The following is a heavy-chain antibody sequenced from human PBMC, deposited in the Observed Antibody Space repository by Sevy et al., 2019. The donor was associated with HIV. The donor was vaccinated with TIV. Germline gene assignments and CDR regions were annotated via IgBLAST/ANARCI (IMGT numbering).Heavy chain of an antibody. V-gene: IGHV4-59*01. Sequence: SETLSLTCTVSGGSISSYYWSWIRQPPGKGLEWIGYIFYSGNTYYNPSLKRRATISVDTSKNQFSLKLTSVTAADTAVYYCATISQQLVGFFDYWGQGTLVTVSS. CDR3: ATISQQLVGFFDY. J-gene: IGHJ4*02. CDR2: IFYSGNT. D-gene: IGHD6-6*01. CDR1: GGSISSYY.